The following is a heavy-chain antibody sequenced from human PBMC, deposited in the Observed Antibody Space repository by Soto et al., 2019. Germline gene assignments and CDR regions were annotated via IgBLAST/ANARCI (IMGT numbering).Heavy chain of an antibody. V-gene: IGHV4-39*01. Sequence: NPGGSLRLSCAASGFTFSSYSMNWVRQPPGKGLEWIGSIYYSGSTYYNPSLKSRVTISVDTSKNQFSLKLSSVTAADTAVYYCARRGLVIDAFDIWGQGTMVTVSS. CDR3: ARRGLVIDAFDI. D-gene: IGHD3-10*01. CDR1: GFTFSSYSMN. J-gene: IGHJ3*02. CDR2: IYYSGST.